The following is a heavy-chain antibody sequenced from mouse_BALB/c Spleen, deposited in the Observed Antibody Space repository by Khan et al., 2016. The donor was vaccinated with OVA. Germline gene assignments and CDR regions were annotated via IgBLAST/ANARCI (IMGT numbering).Heavy chain of an antibody. J-gene: IGHJ4*01. D-gene: IGHD2-10*02. V-gene: IGHV1-69*02. CDR1: GYTFTSYW. Sequence: QVRLQQSGAELVKPGAPVKLSCKASGYTFTSYWMNWVKQRPGRGLEWIGRIDPSDSETHYNQKFKDKATLTVDKSSSIAYIQLSSLTSEDSAVYYCARDQYGNYFYAMDYWGQGTSVTVSS. CDR2: IDPSDSET. CDR3: ARDQYGNYFYAMDY.